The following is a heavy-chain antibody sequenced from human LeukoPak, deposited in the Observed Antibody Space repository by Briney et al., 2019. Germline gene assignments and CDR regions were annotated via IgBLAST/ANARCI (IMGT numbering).Heavy chain of an antibody. CDR3: ARAAGGTRADFDY. Sequence: SETLSLTCTVSGGSISSYYWSWIRLPPGKGLEWIGYIFYSGSTYYNPSLKSRVTISVDTSKNQFSLQLSSVTAADTAVYYCARAAGGTRADFDYWGQGTLVIVSS. D-gene: IGHD6-13*01. V-gene: IGHV4-59*01. CDR2: IFYSGST. CDR1: GGSISSYY. J-gene: IGHJ4*02.